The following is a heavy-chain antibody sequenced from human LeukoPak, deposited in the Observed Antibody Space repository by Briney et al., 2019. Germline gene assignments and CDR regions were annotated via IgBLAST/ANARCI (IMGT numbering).Heavy chain of an antibody. D-gene: IGHD2-21*01. CDR1: GFTLSAHW. CDR3: AGDLYSQY. CDR2: IKEDGSEK. J-gene: IGHJ4*02. Sequence: GGSLRLSCAASGFTLSAHWMSWVRQAPGKGLEWVANIKEDGSEKYYVDSVKGRFTISRDIAKNSLYLQMNSLRAEDTAVYYCAGDLYSQYWGQGTLATVSS. V-gene: IGHV3-7*01.